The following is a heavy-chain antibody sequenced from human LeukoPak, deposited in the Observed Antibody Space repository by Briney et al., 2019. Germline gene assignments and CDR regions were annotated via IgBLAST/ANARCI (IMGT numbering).Heavy chain of an antibody. D-gene: IGHD6-19*01. CDR2: INPSGGST. J-gene: IGHJ4*02. CDR3: ASHTSSGWYYFDY. CDR1: GYTFTSYY. V-gene: IGHV1-46*01. Sequence: ASVKVSCKVSGYTFTSYYMHWVRQAPGQGLEWMGIINPSGGSTSYAQKFQGRVTMTRDTSTSTVYMELSSLRSEDTAVYYCASHTSSGWYYFDYWGQGTLVTVSS.